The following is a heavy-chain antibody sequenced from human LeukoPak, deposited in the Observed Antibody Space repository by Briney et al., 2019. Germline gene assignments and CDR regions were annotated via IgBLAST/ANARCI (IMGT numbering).Heavy chain of an antibody. CDR1: GFTFTTYA. CDR2: IRDSGGTT. D-gene: IGHD2-2*01. Sequence: QPGGSLRLSCAASGFTFTTYAMTWVRQAPGEGLEWVSIIRDSGGTTYYADSVKGRFTVSRDNSKNTLYLQMNSLRAEDTAVYYCAKQDCSSPLCTGYFDYWGQGTLVTVSS. CDR3: AKQDCSSPLCTGYFDY. V-gene: IGHV3-23*01. J-gene: IGHJ4*02.